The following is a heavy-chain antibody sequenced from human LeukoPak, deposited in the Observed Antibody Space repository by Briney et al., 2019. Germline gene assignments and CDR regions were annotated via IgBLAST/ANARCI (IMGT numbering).Heavy chain of an antibody. D-gene: IGHD6-6*01. CDR3: LRGVDY. CDR1: GYSISNGFH. J-gene: IGHJ4*02. CDR2: IYYTGTT. V-gene: IGHV4-38-2*02. Sequence: SETLSLTCTVSGYSISNGFHWGWIRQPPGKGLEGIGNIYYTGTTSYNPSLKTRVTISVDMSKNHFSLNLDSTTAADTAVYYCLRGVDYWGQGSLVTVSS.